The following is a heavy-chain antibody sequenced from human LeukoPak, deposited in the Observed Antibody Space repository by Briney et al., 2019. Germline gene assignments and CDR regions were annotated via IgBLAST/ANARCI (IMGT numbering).Heavy chain of an antibody. Sequence: ASVKVSCKASGYTFTSYDINWVRQAPGQGLEWMGWMNPNSGNTGYAQKFQGRVTMTRNTSISTAYMELSSLRSEDTAVYYCARAACTSCYTFDYWGQGTLVTVSS. CDR2: MNPNSGNT. CDR3: ARAACTSCYTFDY. V-gene: IGHV1-8*01. D-gene: IGHD2-2*01. CDR1: GYTFTSYD. J-gene: IGHJ4*02.